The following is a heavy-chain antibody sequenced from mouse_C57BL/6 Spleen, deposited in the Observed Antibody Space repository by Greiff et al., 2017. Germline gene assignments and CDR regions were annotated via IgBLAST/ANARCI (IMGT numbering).Heavy chain of an antibody. V-gene: IGHV1-82*01. CDR1: GYAFSSSW. J-gene: IGHJ1*03. Sequence: QVQLKQSGPELVKPGASVKISCKASGYAFSSSWMNWVKQRPGKGLEWIGRIYPGDGDTNYNGKFKGKATLTADKSSSTAYMQLSSLTSEDSAVYFCARWVRNWYFDVWGTGTTVTVSS. CDR3: ARWVRNWYFDV. CDR2: IYPGDGDT.